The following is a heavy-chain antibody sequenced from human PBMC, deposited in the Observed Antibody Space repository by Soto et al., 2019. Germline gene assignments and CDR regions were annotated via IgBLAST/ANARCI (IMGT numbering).Heavy chain of an antibody. V-gene: IGHV1-18*04. CDR2: ISAYNGNT. Sequence: ASVKVSCKAPGYTFTSYGISWVRQAPGQGLEWMGWISAYNGNTNYAQKLQGRVTMTTDTSTSTAYMELRSLRSDDTAVYYCARGAAAGTLGGWFDPWGQGTLVTVSS. D-gene: IGHD6-13*01. CDR1: GYTFTSYG. CDR3: ARGAAAGTLGGWFDP. J-gene: IGHJ5*02.